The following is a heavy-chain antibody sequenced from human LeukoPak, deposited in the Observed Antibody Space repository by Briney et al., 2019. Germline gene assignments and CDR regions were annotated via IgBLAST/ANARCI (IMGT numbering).Heavy chain of an antibody. Sequence: SSETLSLTCTVSGGSISSYYWSWIRQPPVKGLEWIGYIYYSGSTNYNPSLKSRVTISVDTSKNQFSLKLSSVTAADTAVYYCARAGRDRYCDYWGQGTLVTVSS. J-gene: IGHJ4*02. D-gene: IGHD5-24*01. CDR1: GGSISSYY. CDR3: ARAGRDRYCDY. CDR2: IYYSGST. V-gene: IGHV4-59*01.